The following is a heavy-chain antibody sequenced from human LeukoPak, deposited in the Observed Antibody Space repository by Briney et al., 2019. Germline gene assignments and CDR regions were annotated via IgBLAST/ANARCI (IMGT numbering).Heavy chain of an antibody. D-gene: IGHD3-22*01. V-gene: IGHV4-31*03. J-gene: IGHJ4*02. CDR2: IYYSGST. Sequence: PSQTLSLTCTVSGGSISSGGYYWSWIRQHPGKGLEWIGYIYYSGSTYYNPSLKSRVTISVDTSKNQFSLKMSSVTAADTAVYYCARDSASSGYYDYWGQGTLVTVPS. CDR1: GGSISSGGYY. CDR3: ARDSASSGYYDY.